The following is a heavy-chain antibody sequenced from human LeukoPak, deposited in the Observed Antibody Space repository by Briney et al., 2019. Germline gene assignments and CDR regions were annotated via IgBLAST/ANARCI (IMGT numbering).Heavy chain of an antibody. J-gene: IGHJ4*02. Sequence: SETLSLTCTVSGGSISSYYWSWIRQPPGKGLEWIGYIYYTGTTNYNPSLKSRVTISVDTSKKQLSLKLSSVTAADTAVYYCAGLPLRSHFDYWGQGTLVTVPS. CDR3: AGLPLRSHFDY. CDR1: GGSISSYY. V-gene: IGHV4-59*08. CDR2: IYYTGTT.